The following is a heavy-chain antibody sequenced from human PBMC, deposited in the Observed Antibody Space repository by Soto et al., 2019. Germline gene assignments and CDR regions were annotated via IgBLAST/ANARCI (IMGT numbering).Heavy chain of an antibody. V-gene: IGHV3-33*01. CDR1: GFTFSSYG. Sequence: GGSLRLSCAASGFTFSSYGMHWVRQAPGKGLEWVAVIWYDGSNKYYADSVKGRFTISRDNSKNTLYLQMNSLRAEDTAVYYCARDWDSSGWYNYYGMDVWGQGTTVTVSS. CDR2: IWYDGSNK. J-gene: IGHJ6*02. CDR3: ARDWDSSGWYNYYGMDV. D-gene: IGHD6-19*01.